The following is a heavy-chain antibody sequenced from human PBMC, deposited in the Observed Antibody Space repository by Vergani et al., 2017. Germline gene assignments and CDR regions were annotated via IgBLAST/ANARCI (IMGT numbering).Heavy chain of an antibody. CDR3: ARDGSGFSYYMDV. Sequence: EVQLVESGGGLVKPGGSLRLSCAASGFTFSDYYMSWIRQAPGKGLVWVSRINSDGSSATYADSVKGRFTISRDNAKNTLYLQMNSLRAEDTAVYYCARDGSGFSYYMDVWGKGTTVTVSS. CDR2: INSDGSSA. V-gene: IGHV3-74*01. D-gene: IGHD3-10*01. J-gene: IGHJ6*03. CDR1: GFTFSDYY.